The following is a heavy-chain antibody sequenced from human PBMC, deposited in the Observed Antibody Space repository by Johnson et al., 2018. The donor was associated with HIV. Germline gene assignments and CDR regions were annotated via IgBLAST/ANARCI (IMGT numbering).Heavy chain of an antibody. CDR3: ARAFTGTTQGAFES. CDR2: IWYDGSNK. CDR1: GFTFSSYG. Sequence: QVQLVESGGGVVQPGRSLRLSCTAYGFTFSSYGMHWVRQAPGKGLEWVAVIWYDGSNKYYADSVKGRFTISRDNSKNSLLLQMKSLRAEDTALYYCARAFTGTTQGAFESWGQGTMVTVSS. J-gene: IGHJ3*02. D-gene: IGHD1-7*01. V-gene: IGHV3-33*01.